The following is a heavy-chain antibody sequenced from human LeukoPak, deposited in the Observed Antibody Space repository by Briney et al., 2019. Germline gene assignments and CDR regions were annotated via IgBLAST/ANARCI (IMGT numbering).Heavy chain of an antibody. CDR2: IYYGVSP. V-gene: IGHV4-39*01. Sequence: SETLSLTCNVSGGSISTTTNSWGWAWLRQRPTKGLEWIGSIYYGVSPYYTSSLKSLVTISVDTSKNRFSLKLASLTAADTAVYYCARRPIVGSTGFYFDPWGPGTLVTVSS. CDR3: ARRPIVGSTGFYFDP. CDR1: GGSISTTTNS. D-gene: IGHD1-26*01. J-gene: IGHJ5*02.